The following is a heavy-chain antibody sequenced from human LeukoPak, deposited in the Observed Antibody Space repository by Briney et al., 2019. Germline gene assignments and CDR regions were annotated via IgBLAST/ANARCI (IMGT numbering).Heavy chain of an antibody. Sequence: SETLSLTCSVSGGSTGSDYWGWIRQPPGKGLEWIGSIYYSGSTYYNPSLKSRVTISVDTSKSQFSLKLSSATAADTAVYYCARALYGTYYYDSSGYYYDYWGQGTLVTVSS. CDR2: IYYSGST. CDR1: GGSTGSDY. D-gene: IGHD3-22*01. V-gene: IGHV4-39*07. CDR3: ARALYGTYYYDSSGYYYDY. J-gene: IGHJ4*02.